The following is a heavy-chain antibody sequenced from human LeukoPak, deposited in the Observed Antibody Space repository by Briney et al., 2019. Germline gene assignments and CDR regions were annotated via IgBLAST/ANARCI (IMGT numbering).Heavy chain of an antibody. J-gene: IGHJ4*02. D-gene: IGHD3-16*01. Sequence: GGSLRLSCAASGFTFSDYYMSWIRQAPGKGLEWVSHISSLSGTTYYADSVRGRFTISRDNAKNSLYLQMDSLRDEDTAVYYCARDRGDASRPRGRFDYWGQGTLVTVSS. CDR2: ISSLSGTT. V-gene: IGHV3-11*04. CDR1: GFTFSDYY. CDR3: ARDRGDASRPRGRFDY.